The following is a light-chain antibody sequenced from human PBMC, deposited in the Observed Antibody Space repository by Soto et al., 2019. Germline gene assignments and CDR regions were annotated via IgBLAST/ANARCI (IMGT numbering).Light chain of an antibody. CDR2: GTS. CDR1: QSVRSNY. J-gene: IGKJ3*01. V-gene: IGKV3-20*01. CDR3: QQYGSSYT. Sequence: EIVLTQSPGTLSLSSGERATLSCRASQSVRSNYLAWYQQQPGQAPRLLIYGTSARATGIPDRFSGSGSGTDFTLTISKLEPEDFAVYYCQQYGSSYTFGPGTKVEIK.